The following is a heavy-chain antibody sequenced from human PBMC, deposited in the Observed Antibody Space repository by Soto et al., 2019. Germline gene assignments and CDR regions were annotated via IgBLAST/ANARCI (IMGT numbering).Heavy chain of an antibody. CDR3: ATQSSPASNYYGMAV. J-gene: IGHJ6*02. CDR1: GFTFSSYA. V-gene: IGHV3-23*01. CDR2: ISGSGGST. Sequence: PGGSVRLSCAASGFTFSSYAMNWVRQAPGKGLEWVSAISGSGGSTYFVDSVKGRFTISRDNSKKTLYLQMHSLRAEDTALYYCATQSSPASNYYGMAVWGQGTTVPVTS. D-gene: IGHD1-26*01.